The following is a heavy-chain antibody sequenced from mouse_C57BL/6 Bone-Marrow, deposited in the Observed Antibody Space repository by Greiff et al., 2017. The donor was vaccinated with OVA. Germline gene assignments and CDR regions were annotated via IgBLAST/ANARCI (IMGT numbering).Heavy chain of an antibody. CDR3: ASGPLFAY. V-gene: IGHV2-6*01. CDR1: GFSLTSYG. J-gene: IGHJ3*01. CDR2: IWGVGST. Sequence: QVQLKESGPGLVAPSQSLSITCTVSGFSLTSYGVDWVRQSPGKGLEWLGVIWGVGSTNYNSALKSRLSISKDNSKSQVFVKMNSLQTDDTAMYYCASGPLFAYWGQGTLVTVSA.